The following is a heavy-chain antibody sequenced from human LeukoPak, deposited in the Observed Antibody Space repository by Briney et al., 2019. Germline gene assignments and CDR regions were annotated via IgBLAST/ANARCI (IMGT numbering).Heavy chain of an antibody. Sequence: GGSLRLSCAASGFTFSSYSMNWVRQAPGKGLEWVSSISSSSSYIYYADSVKGRFTISRDNAKNSLYLQMNSLRAEDTAVYYCARDRRQLVSGDYWGQGTLVTVSS. CDR3: ARDRRQLVSGDY. CDR1: GFTFSSYS. V-gene: IGHV3-21*01. CDR2: ISSSSSYI. D-gene: IGHD6-6*01. J-gene: IGHJ4*02.